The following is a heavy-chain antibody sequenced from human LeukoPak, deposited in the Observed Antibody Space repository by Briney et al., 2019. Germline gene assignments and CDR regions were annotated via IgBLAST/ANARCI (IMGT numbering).Heavy chain of an antibody. CDR1: GGSISSGDYY. CDR3: ARDKLTGVLDY. CDR2: IYCSGST. Sequence: SQTLSLTCTVSGGSISSGDYYWSWIRQPPGKGLEWIGYIYCSGSTYYNLSLKSRVTISVDTSKNQFSLKLSSVTAADTAVYYCARDKLTGVLDYWGQGTLVTVSS. J-gene: IGHJ4*02. V-gene: IGHV4-30-4*08. D-gene: IGHD7-27*01.